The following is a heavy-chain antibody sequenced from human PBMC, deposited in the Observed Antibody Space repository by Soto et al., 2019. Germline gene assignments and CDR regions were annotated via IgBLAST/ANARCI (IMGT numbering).Heavy chain of an antibody. D-gene: IGHD4-17*01. CDR1: NGSIINYY. J-gene: IGHJ3*01. CDR3: ASRLTLATTTGDAFDL. CDR2: IYYSGST. Sequence: QVQLQESGPGLVKPSETLSLTCTVSNGSIINYYWSWIRQPRGKGLEWIGFIYYSGSTKYNPYLMRRVTMTMDMSRTQNSLQLTSVTAADTAVYYCASRLTLATTTGDAFDLWGQGTMVTVSS. V-gene: IGHV4-59*01.